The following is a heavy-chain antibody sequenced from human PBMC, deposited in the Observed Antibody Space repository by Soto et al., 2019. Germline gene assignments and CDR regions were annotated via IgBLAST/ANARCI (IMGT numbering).Heavy chain of an antibody. CDR2: VIGSGIAT. D-gene: IGHD3-16*01. V-gene: IGHV3-23*01. Sequence: EVQLLESGGGLVQPGGSLRLSCAASGFTFSNYAIHWVRQAPGKGLEWVSTVIGSGIATYYADSVKGRFTISRDNSKNTLFLQMNSLRAEDTAVYYCARAGGVSYYYSMEVWGRGTAVTVSS. J-gene: IGHJ6*03. CDR1: GFTFSNYA. CDR3: ARAGGVSYYYSMEV.